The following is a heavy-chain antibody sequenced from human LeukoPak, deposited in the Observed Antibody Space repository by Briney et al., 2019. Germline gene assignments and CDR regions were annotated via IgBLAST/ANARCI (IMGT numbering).Heavy chain of an antibody. D-gene: IGHD2-15*01. CDR3: AKVPRGYCSGGSCYSFDY. CDR1: GFTFSSYW. Sequence: GGSLRLSCAASGFTFSSYWMSWVRQAPGKGLEWVANIKQDGSEKYYVDSVKGRFTISRDNAKNSLYLQMNSLRAEDTAVYYCAKVPRGYCSGGSCYSFDYWGQGTLVTVSS. CDR2: IKQDGSEK. V-gene: IGHV3-7*03. J-gene: IGHJ4*02.